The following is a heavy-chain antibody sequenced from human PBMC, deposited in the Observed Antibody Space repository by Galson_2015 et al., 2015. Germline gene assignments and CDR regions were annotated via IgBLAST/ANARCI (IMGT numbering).Heavy chain of an antibody. CDR2: IYWNDDK. V-gene: IGHV2-5*01. D-gene: IGHD3-10*01. J-gene: IGHJ3*02. CDR1: GFSLSTSGVG. Sequence: PALVKPTQTLTLTCTFSGFSLSTSGVGVGWIRQPPGKALEWLALIYWNDDKRYSPSLKGRLTITKDTSKSQVVLTMTNMDPVDTATYYCAHSRSQLWFGELLTGQDAFDIWGQGTMVTVSS. CDR3: AHSRSQLWFGELLTGQDAFDI.